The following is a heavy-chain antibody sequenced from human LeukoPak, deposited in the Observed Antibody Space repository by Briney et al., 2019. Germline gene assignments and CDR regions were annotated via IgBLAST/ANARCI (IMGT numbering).Heavy chain of an antibody. Sequence: ASVKVSCKASGGTYSSYAISWVRQAPGQGLEWMGRIIPIFGTANYAQKFQGRVTITTDESTSTAYMELSSLRSEDTAVYYCASSVSGWGYFDYWGQGTLVTVSS. J-gene: IGHJ4*02. D-gene: IGHD6-19*01. CDR3: ASSVSGWGYFDY. CDR2: IIPIFGTA. V-gene: IGHV1-69*05. CDR1: GGTYSSYA.